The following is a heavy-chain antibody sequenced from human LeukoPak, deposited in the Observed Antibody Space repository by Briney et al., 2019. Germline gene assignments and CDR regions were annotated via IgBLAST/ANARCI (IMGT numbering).Heavy chain of an antibody. CDR3: ARSAGDPHAFDV. V-gene: IGHV3-30-3*01. Sequence: GGSLRLSCTASGFTFGDYAMSWFRQAPGKGLEWVAVISYDGSNKDYADSVKGRFTVPRDNSKNTLYLQFSSLRAEDTAVFYCARSAGDPHAFDVWGQGTMVTVSS. D-gene: IGHD4-17*01. CDR2: ISYDGSNK. J-gene: IGHJ3*01. CDR1: GFTFGDYA.